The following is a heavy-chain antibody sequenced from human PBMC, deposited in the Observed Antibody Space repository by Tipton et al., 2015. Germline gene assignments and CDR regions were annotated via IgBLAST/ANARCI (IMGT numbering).Heavy chain of an antibody. Sequence: TLSLTCAVSGGSISSGHWWSWVRQPPGKGLEWIGEIYHTGSTNFQPSLRSRVTMSVDKSRNQFSLRLSSVTAADTAVYFCARTDALGHFDYWGLGTLVTVSS. D-gene: IGHD2-8*01. CDR1: GGSISSGHW. CDR3: ARTDALGHFDY. V-gene: IGHV4-4*01. J-gene: IGHJ4*02. CDR2: IYHTGST.